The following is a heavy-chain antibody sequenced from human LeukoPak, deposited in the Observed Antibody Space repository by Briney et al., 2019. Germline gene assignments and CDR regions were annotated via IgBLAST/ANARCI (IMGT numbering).Heavy chain of an antibody. CDR1: GFTFSKNA. Sequence: GGALRLSCAASGFTFSKNAMHWVRQAPGKGLEGVAVISVDGRDLYHADSVKGRFTISRDNSKNTLYLQMTSLRPEDTAVYYCARDKSAAADYYFDFWGQGTLVTVSS. D-gene: IGHD3-10*01. V-gene: IGHV3-30*04. CDR3: ARDKSAAADYYFDF. CDR2: ISVDGRDL. J-gene: IGHJ4*02.